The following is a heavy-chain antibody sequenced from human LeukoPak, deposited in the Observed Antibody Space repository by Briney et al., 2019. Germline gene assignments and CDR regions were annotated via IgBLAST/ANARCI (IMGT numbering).Heavy chain of an antibody. CDR2: IYTSGST. Sequence: SETLSLTCTVSGGSISNYYWSWIRQPAGKGLEWIGLIYTSGSTNYNPSLKSRVTMSVDTSKNQFSLKLTSVTAADTAVYYCARHGTISSESYFDYWGQGALVTVSS. D-gene: IGHD1-14*01. CDR1: GGSISNYY. J-gene: IGHJ4*02. V-gene: IGHV4-4*07. CDR3: ARHGTISSESYFDY.